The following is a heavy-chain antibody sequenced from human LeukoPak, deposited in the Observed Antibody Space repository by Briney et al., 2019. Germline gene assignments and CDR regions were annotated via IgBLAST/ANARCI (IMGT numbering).Heavy chain of an antibody. Sequence: SETLSLTCTISGGSISSYYWSWIRQPAGKGLEWIGRIYTSGSTNYNPSLKSRVTMSVDTSKNQFSLKLSSVTAADTAVYYCARDDYCSSTSCYLDAFDIWGQGTMVTVSS. D-gene: IGHD2-2*01. J-gene: IGHJ3*02. V-gene: IGHV4-4*07. CDR2: IYTSGST. CDR3: ARDDYCSSTSCYLDAFDI. CDR1: GGSISSYY.